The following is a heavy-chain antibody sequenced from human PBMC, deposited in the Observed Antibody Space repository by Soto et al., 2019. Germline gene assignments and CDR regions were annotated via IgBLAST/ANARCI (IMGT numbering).Heavy chain of an antibody. D-gene: IGHD2-15*01. J-gene: IGHJ5*02. V-gene: IGHV3-11*06. CDR2: ISPGSRYP. CDR3: VRGGGGGLFDP. CDR1: GFTFGDSY. Sequence: GGSVRLSCAGSGFTFGDSYMSWIRQAPGKGLEWLSYISPGSRYPAYADSVKGRFTISRDNAKRSLYLQMMSLTAEDTAIYYCVRGGGGGLFDPWGQGTMVTVSS.